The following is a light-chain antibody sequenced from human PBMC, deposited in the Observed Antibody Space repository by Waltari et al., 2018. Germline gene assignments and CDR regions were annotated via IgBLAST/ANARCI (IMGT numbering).Light chain of an antibody. CDR1: GSDVGSYNL. V-gene: IGLV2-23*02. J-gene: IGLJ2*01. CDR3: CSFATNSIVI. Sequence: QSALTQPASVSGSPGQSITISCSGTGSDVGSYNLVSWYQQQPGKAPKLIIYEVNMRPSGVSDRFSGSKSGVTASLTISGLQAEDEAVYFCCSFATNSIVIFGGGTKLTVL. CDR2: EVN.